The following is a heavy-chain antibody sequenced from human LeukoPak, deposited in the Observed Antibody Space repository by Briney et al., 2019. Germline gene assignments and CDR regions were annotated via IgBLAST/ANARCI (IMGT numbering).Heavy chain of an antibody. J-gene: IGHJ4*02. Sequence: PGGSLRLSCAASGFTVTSNYMSWVREAPGKGLEWVSVIYSGGSTYYADSVKGRFTISRDNSKNTLYLQMNSLRAEDTAVYYCARERSYGGPLDYWGQGTLVTVSA. D-gene: IGHD3-16*01. CDR1: GFTVTSNY. CDR2: IYSGGST. CDR3: ARERSYGGPLDY. V-gene: IGHV3-66*01.